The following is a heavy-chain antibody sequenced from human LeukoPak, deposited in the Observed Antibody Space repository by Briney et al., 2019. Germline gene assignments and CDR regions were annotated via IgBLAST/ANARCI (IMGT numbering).Heavy chain of an antibody. CDR2: IDHSGST. D-gene: IGHD1-26*01. Sequence: PSETLSLTCAVYGGSFSGYYWSWIRQPPGKGLEWIGEIDHSGSTNYNPSLKSRVTISVDTSKNQFSLKLSSVTAADTAVYYCARGSGSYYIWDAFDIWGQGTMVTVSS. CDR3: ARGSGSYYIWDAFDI. J-gene: IGHJ3*02. V-gene: IGHV4-34*01. CDR1: GGSFSGYY.